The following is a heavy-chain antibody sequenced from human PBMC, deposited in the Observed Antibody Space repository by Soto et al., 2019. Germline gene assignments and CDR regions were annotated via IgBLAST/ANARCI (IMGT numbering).Heavy chain of an antibody. CDR2: ISGSGFKK. J-gene: IGHJ5*02. D-gene: IGHD1-26*01. CDR1: GFIFENFG. CDR3: EKNQGVELVKLDTVDWFDP. V-gene: IGHV3-23*01. Sequence: GGSLRLSCAASGFIFENFGMSWVRQAPGKGLEWISSISGSGFKKYYADSVKGRFTISRDNSKSTVYLELNNLSAEDTAVYHCEKNQGVELVKLDTVDWFDPWGHGSVVTVSS.